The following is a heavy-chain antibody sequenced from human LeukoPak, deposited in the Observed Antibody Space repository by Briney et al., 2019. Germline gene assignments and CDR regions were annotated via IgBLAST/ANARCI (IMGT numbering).Heavy chain of an antibody. J-gene: IGHJ4*02. CDR1: GFRFPDYA. Sequence: SGGSLRLSCTASGFRFPDYAMTWVRQAPGKGLEWVAVISYDGSNKYYADSVKGRFTISRDNSKNTLYLQMNSLRAEDTAVYYCARVGIEYSSSSGFDYWGQGTLVTVS. CDR2: ISYDGSNK. D-gene: IGHD6-6*01. V-gene: IGHV3-30*01. CDR3: ARVGIEYSSSSGFDY.